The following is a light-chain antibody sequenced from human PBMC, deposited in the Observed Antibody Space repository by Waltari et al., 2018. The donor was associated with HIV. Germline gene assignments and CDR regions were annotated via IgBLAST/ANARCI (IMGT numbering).Light chain of an antibody. Sequence: QSVLTQSPSASGTPGQRVTISCSGSSSNIGRNYVYWYQQLPGTAPKLLLYRNNQRPSGVPGRFSGSKSGTSASLAISGLRSEDEAHYYCATWTDSLSGVVFGGGTKLRVL. CDR3: ATWTDSLSGVV. CDR2: RNN. CDR1: SSNIGRNY. V-gene: IGLV1-47*01. J-gene: IGLJ2*01.